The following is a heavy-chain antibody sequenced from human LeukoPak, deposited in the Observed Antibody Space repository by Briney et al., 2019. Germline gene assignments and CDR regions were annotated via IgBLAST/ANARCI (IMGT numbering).Heavy chain of an antibody. CDR3: ARGAVAGTEYYYMDV. CDR2: INHSGST. Sequence: SSETLSLTCAVYGGSFSGYYWSWIRQPPGKGLEWIGEINHSGSTNYNPSLKSRVTISVDTSKNQFSLKLSSVTAADTAVYYCARGAVAGTEYYYMDVWGKGTTVTVSS. J-gene: IGHJ6*03. CDR1: GGSFSGYY. D-gene: IGHD6-19*01. V-gene: IGHV4-34*01.